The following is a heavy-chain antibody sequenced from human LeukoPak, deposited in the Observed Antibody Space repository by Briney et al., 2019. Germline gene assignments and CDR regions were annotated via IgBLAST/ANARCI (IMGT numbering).Heavy chain of an antibody. CDR1: GYTFTGHY. D-gene: IGHD2/OR15-2a*01. Sequence: ASVKVSCKASGYTFTGHYMHWARQAPGQGLEWMGWISPNSGGTNYAQKFQGRVTMTRDTSISTVYMELSRLKSDDTAVYFCAREPRLLFHPPMDVWGKGTTVTISS. CDR2: ISPNSGGT. J-gene: IGHJ6*04. CDR3: AREPRLLFHPPMDV. V-gene: IGHV1-2*02.